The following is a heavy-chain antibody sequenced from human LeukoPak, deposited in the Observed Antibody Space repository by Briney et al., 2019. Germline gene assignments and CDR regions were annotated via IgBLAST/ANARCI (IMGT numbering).Heavy chain of an antibody. CDR3: AKDIATGNRLYYFDY. J-gene: IGHJ4*02. Sequence: GGSLRLSCAASGSTFDDYAMHWVRQAPGKGLEWVSGISWNSGSIGYADSVKGRFTISRDNAKNSLYLQMNSLRAEDTALYYCAKDIATGNRLYYFDYWGQGTLVTVSS. D-gene: IGHD1-14*01. CDR1: GSTFDDYA. CDR2: ISWNSGSI. V-gene: IGHV3-9*01.